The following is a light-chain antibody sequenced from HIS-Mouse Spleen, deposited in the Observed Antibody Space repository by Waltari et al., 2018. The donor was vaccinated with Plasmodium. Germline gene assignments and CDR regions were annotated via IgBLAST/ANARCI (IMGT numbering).Light chain of an antibody. V-gene: IGKV3-15*01. J-gene: IGKJ3*01. CDR3: QQYNNWSFT. CDR2: GAS. Sequence: EIVMTKSPATLSVSPGERAHISCRASQSVSSNLAWYQQKPGQAPRLLIYGASTRATGIPARFSGSGSGTEFTLTISSLQSEDFAVYYCQQYNNWSFTFGPGTKVDIK. CDR1: QSVSSN.